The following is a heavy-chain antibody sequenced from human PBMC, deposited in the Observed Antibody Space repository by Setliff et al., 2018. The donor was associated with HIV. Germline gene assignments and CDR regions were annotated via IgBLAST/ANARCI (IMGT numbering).Heavy chain of an antibody. CDR3: ARGAYSSIWFSQGLNAFDI. D-gene: IGHD6-13*01. CDR1: GYTFNNYY. V-gene: IGHV1-46*02. Sequence: VASVKVSCKASGYTFNNYYMHWVRQAPGQGLEWMGIINPSDNRTYYAQKFQGRVTMTRDTSTSSVYMELRSLRSDDTAVYYCARGAYSSIWFSQGLNAFDIWGQGTMVTVSS. J-gene: IGHJ3*02. CDR2: INPSDNRT.